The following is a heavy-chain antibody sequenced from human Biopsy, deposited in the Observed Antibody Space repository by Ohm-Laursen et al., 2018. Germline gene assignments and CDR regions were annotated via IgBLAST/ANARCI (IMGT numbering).Heavy chain of an antibody. CDR1: GFTFSSYA. CDR2: IAERSTYI. J-gene: IGHJ4*02. Sequence: SLRLSCAASGFTFSSYAMEWVRQAPGKGLEWVSSIAERSTYISYADSVEGRFTISRDNAQNSLYLQMNNLRVEDTAVYYCARERGRKSIAATDYWGQGVLVTVSS. V-gene: IGHV3-21*06. D-gene: IGHD6-6*01. CDR3: ARERGRKSIAATDY.